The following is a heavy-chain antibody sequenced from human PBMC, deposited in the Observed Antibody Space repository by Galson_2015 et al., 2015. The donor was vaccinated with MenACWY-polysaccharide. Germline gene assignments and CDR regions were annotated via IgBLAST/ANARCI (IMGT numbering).Heavy chain of an antibody. D-gene: IGHD2-21*01. CDR1: GLKFRCTG. Sequence: SLRPSCAASGLKFRCTGMHWVRQAPGKGLERVAVVRNDGSQKNYIDSVMDRLTISRDNSKNTLYLEMNSLTAEDTALYYCAREGSRIVFHAFDVWGQGTTVIVSS. J-gene: IGHJ3*01. CDR3: AREGSRIVFHAFDV. CDR2: VRNDGSQK. V-gene: IGHV3-33*01.